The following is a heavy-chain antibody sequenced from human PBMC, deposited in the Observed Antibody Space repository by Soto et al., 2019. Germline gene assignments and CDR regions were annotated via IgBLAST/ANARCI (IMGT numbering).Heavy chain of an antibody. J-gene: IGHJ6*02. CDR1: GFTFSSYA. CDR3: ARDQLPYYGMDV. CDR2: ISYDGSNK. Sequence: GGSLRLSCAASGFTFSSYAMHWVRQAPGKGLEWVAVISYDGSNKYYADSVKGRFTISRDNSKNTLYLQMNSLRAEDTAVYYCARDQLPYYGMDVWGQGTTVTVSS. V-gene: IGHV3-30-3*01. D-gene: IGHD3-10*01.